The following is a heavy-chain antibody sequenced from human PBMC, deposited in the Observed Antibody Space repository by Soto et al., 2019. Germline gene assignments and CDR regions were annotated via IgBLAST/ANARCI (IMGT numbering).Heavy chain of an antibody. CDR2: IWYDGSNK. J-gene: IGHJ4*02. V-gene: IGHV3-33*01. Sequence: QVQLVESGGGVVQPGRSLRVSCAASGFTFSSYGFHWVRQAPGKGLERVAVIWYDGSNKYYTDSVKGRFTISRDNSKNTVYLQMNSLRAEDTAVYYCAREHDGYWGQGTQVTVSS. CDR3: AREHDGY. CDR1: GFTFSSYG. D-gene: IGHD3-3*01.